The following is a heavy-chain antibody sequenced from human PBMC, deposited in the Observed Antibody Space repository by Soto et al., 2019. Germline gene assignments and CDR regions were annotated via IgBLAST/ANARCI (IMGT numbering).Heavy chain of an antibody. CDR2: IKQDGSEN. J-gene: IGHJ4*02. CDR1: ELTFISFG. CDR3: AGGYNWYSPNIGI. D-gene: IGHD1-7*01. V-gene: IGHV3-7*04. Sequence: PGLSQRVPRGAVELTFISFGSSRVSKDPGKGLEWVANIKQDGSENYYVDSVKGRFTISRDNAKNSLYLQMNSLRAEYTVLYYCAGGYNWYSPNIGIWGQGTLV.